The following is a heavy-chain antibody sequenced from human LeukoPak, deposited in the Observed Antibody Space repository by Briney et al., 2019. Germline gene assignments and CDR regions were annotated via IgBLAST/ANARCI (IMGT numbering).Heavy chain of an antibody. Sequence: GGSLRLSCAASGFTLTTYAMNWVRQAPGKGLEWVSYISSSGSTIYYADSVKGRFTISRANAQNSMYLQMSSLRAEDTAVYYCARARTNYYYDSSGYYRDAFDIWGQGTMVTVSS. V-gene: IGHV3-48*03. CDR2: ISSSGSTI. CDR3: ARARTNYYYDSSGYYRDAFDI. J-gene: IGHJ3*02. CDR1: GFTLTTYA. D-gene: IGHD3-22*01.